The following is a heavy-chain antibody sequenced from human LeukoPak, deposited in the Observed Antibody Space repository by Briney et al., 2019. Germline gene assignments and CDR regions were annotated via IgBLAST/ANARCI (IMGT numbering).Heavy chain of an antibody. Sequence: GGSLRLSCAASGFTFSSYAMGWVRQAPGKGLEWVSAISGSGGSTYYADSVKGRFTISRDNSKNTLYLQMNSLRAEDTAVYYCAKPDSSWYHYYGMDVWGQGTTVTVSS. J-gene: IGHJ6*02. CDR3: AKPDSSWYHYYGMDV. V-gene: IGHV3-23*01. D-gene: IGHD6-13*01. CDR2: ISGSGGST. CDR1: GFTFSSYA.